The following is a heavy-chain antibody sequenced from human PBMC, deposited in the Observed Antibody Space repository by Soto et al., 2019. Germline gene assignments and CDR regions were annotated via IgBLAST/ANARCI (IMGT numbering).Heavy chain of an antibody. V-gene: IGHV4-30-4*01. D-gene: IGHD3-10*01. CDR1: GGSISSGDYY. Sequence: PSETLSLTCTVSGGSISSGDYYWSWIRQPPGKGLEWIGYIYYSGSTYYNPSLKSRVTISVDTSKNQFSLKLSSVTAADTAVYYCARGRGLWFGARLQNWFDPWGQGTLVTVSS. CDR3: ARGRGLWFGARLQNWFDP. CDR2: IYYSGST. J-gene: IGHJ5*02.